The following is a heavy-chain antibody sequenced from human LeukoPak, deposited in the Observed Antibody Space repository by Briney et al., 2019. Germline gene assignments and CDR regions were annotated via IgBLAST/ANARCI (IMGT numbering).Heavy chain of an antibody. Sequence: GGSLRLSCVASGFTFSDYYMSWIRQAPGKGLECVSYISSSSGTIYYADYVKGRFTISRDDAKNSLYLQMNSLRAEDTAVYYCARDREPTDAFDIWGQGTMV. D-gene: IGHD1-26*01. CDR2: ISSSSGTI. CDR3: ARDREPTDAFDI. CDR1: GFTFSDYY. J-gene: IGHJ3*02. V-gene: IGHV3-11*01.